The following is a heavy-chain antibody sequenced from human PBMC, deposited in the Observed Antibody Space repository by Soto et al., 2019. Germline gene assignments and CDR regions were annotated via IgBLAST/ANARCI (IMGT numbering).Heavy chain of an antibody. CDR3: ACIFSGGYGYGFYYYGMDV. CDR2: IHYSGST. Sequence: SETLSLTCTVSGGSISTCVWSWSRQPPGRGLEWIGHIHYSGSTNYNPSLKSRVTISVDTSKNQVSLKLSSVTAADTAVYYCACIFSGGYGYGFYYYGMDVWGQGTTVT. J-gene: IGHJ6*02. V-gene: IGHV4-59*08. CDR1: GGSISTCV. D-gene: IGHD5-18*01.